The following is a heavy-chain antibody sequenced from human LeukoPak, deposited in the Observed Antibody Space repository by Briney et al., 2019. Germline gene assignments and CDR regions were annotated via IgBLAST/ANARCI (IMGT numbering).Heavy chain of an antibody. J-gene: IGHJ4*02. CDR3: ATGHKAAAASASAFDY. D-gene: IGHD6-13*01. Sequence: HPGGSLRLSCAASGFTFGAYWMTWVRQAPGKGLEWVANLNQDGSEKYYVDSVKGRFTISRDNSKNTLYLQMDSLRAEDTAVYYCATGHKAAAASASAFDYWGQGTLVSVSS. CDR1: GFTFGAYW. V-gene: IGHV3-7*02. CDR2: LNQDGSEK.